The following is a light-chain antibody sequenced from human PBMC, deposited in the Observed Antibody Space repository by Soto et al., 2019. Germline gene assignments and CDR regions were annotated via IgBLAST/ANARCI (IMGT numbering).Light chain of an antibody. CDR2: DVS. V-gene: IGLV2-14*01. Sequence: QSVLTQPASVSGSPGQSITISCTGTSSDVGGYNYVSWYQQHPGKAPKLMIYDVSNRPSGVSNRFSGAKSGNTASLTISGLQAEDEVDYYCSSYTSSSTLEVFGTGTQLTVL. CDR1: SSDVGGYNY. J-gene: IGLJ1*01. CDR3: SSYTSSSTLEV.